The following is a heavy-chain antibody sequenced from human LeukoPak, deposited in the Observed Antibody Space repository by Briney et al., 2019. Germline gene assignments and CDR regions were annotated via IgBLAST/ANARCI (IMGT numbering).Heavy chain of an antibody. D-gene: IGHD3-10*01. Sequence: SETLSLTCNVSGGSISNYYWGWIRQPPGKGLEWIGSIYHSGSTYYNPSLKSRVTISVDTSKNQFSLKLSSVTAADTAVYYCARWTSGYFDYWGQGTLVTVSS. CDR3: ARWTSGYFDY. CDR2: IYHSGST. J-gene: IGHJ4*02. V-gene: IGHV4-38-2*02. CDR1: GGSISNYY.